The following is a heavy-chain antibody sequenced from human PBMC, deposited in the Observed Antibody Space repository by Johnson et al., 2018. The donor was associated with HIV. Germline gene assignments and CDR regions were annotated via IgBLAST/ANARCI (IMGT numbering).Heavy chain of an antibody. CDR3: ARGGYVYVWGSYRSGPDAFDF. J-gene: IGHJ3*01. D-gene: IGHD3-16*02. Sequence: QVQLVESGGGLVQPGGSLRLSCAASGFTFSDNYMSWIRQAPGEGLEWVSYISSSGSTIYYADSVKGRFTISRDNAKNSLYLQMNSLRAEDTAVYYCARGGYVYVWGSYRSGPDAFDFWGQGTMVTVSS. V-gene: IGHV3-11*04. CDR2: ISSSGSTI. CDR1: GFTFSDNY.